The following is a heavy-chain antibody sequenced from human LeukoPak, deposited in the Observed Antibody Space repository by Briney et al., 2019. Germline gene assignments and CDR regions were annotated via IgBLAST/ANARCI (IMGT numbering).Heavy chain of an antibody. J-gene: IGHJ2*01. CDR1: GLTFSSYS. D-gene: IGHD1-1*01. CDR3: ARDKGTERLSPRGDWYFDL. CDR2: ISSSTYI. V-gene: IGHV3-21*01. Sequence: KAGGSLRRSCAASGLTFSSYSMNWVRQAPGKGLEWVSSISSSTYIYYADSVKGRFTISRDNAKNSLYLQMNSLRAEDAAVYYCARDKGTERLSPRGDWYFDLWGRGTLVTVSS.